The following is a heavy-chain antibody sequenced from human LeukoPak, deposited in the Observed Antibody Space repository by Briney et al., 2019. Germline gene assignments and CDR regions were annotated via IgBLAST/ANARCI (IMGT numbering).Heavy chain of an antibody. J-gene: IGHJ4*02. Sequence: ASVKVSCKASGYTFTYYGMSWVRQAPGQGLERMGWIGAYYGNTNYEQKFQGRIIMTTDTSTSTVYMELRSLRSDDTAVYYCARSGAVLTRFFDQWGQGTLVTVSS. CDR1: GYTFTYYG. CDR2: IGAYYGNT. CDR3: ARSGAVLTRFFDQ. D-gene: IGHD4/OR15-4a*01. V-gene: IGHV1-18*01.